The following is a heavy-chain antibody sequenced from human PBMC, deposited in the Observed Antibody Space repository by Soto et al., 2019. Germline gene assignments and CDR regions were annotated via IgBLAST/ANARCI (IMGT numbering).Heavy chain of an antibody. J-gene: IGHJ5*02. CDR3: AKSGYSNGATLFLHP. Sequence: PGGSLRLCCSATGFAFSSYGMHWVRQAPGKGLEWVAVISFDGTDKYYGDSVKGRFTISRDNSKNTLYLQMTSLRAEDTAVYFCAKSGYSNGATLFLHPWGQGTLVTVSS. V-gene: IGHV3-30*18. D-gene: IGHD6-19*01. CDR1: GFAFSSYG. CDR2: ISFDGTDK.